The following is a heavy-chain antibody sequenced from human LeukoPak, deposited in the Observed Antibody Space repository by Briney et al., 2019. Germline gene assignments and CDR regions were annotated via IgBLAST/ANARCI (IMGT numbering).Heavy chain of an antibody. Sequence: GGSLRLSCAASGFTVSSNYMSWVRQAPGKGLEWVSVIYSGGSTYYADSVKGRFTISRDNSKNTLYLQMNILRAEDTAVYYCTKVYSSTWYGSNDYWGQGTLVTVSS. CDR2: IYSGGST. CDR1: GFTVSSNY. J-gene: IGHJ4*02. D-gene: IGHD6-13*01. V-gene: IGHV3-53*01. CDR3: TKVYSSTWYGSNDY.